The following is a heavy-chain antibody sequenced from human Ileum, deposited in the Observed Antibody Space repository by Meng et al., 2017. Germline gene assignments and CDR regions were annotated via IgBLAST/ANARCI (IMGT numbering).Heavy chain of an antibody. Sequence: QVQLQESGPGLVKPSGTLSLTCAVSGGSISCSIWWSWVRQPPEKGLEWIGEIHHSGTNNYSPSLKSRLTISVDKSKNQFSLKLQSVTAADTAVYFCARGVVSGSHYNTYWGQGILVTVSS. CDR2: IHHSGTN. J-gene: IGHJ4*02. D-gene: IGHD3-10*01. CDR3: ARGVVSGSHYNTY. CDR1: GGSISCSIW. V-gene: IGHV4-4*02.